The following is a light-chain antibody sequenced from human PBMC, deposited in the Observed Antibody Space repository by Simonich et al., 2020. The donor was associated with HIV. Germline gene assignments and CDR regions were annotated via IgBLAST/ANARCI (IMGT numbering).Light chain of an antibody. V-gene: IGLV2-14*01. CDR2: ANT. Sequence: QSALTQPASVSGSPGQSITISCTGTYTDVGAYNYVSWYQQFPGKAPKLIIYANTNRPSGGPDRCSGSKSGTSASLAITGLQAEDEADYYCQSYDSSLSGVLFGGGTKLTIL. CDR3: QSYDSSLSGVL. CDR1: YTDVGAYNY. J-gene: IGLJ2*01.